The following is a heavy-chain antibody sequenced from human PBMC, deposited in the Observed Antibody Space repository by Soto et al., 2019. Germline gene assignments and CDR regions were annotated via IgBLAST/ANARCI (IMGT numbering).Heavy chain of an antibody. CDR1: GFTFSTYA. D-gene: IGHD3-22*01. CDR3: AQAMYYGNSGYFSSL. V-gene: IGHV3-23*01. J-gene: IGHJ4*02. CDR2: ISSSGGST. Sequence: EVQLLESGGALVQPGGSLRLSCVVSGFTFSTYAMNWVRQAPGKGLEWVSGISSSGGSTHYADPVKGRFTISRDNSKNMVYVRMNSLRVDDSAVYYCAQAMYYGNSGYFSSLWGRGCLVTVSS.